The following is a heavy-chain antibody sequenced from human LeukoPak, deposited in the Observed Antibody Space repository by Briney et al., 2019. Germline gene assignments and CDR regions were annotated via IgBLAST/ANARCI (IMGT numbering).Heavy chain of an antibody. CDR3: TRGPSAPLGY. Sequence: GGSLRLSCAASGFTFSSYWMHWVRQAPGKGLVWVSRVNGDGSMTNYADSVKGRFTISRDNAKNTVYLHMNSLGAEDTGVYYCTRGPSAPLGYWGQGTLVTVSS. CDR1: GFTFSSYW. D-gene: IGHD7-27*01. V-gene: IGHV3-74*01. J-gene: IGHJ4*02. CDR2: VNGDGSMT.